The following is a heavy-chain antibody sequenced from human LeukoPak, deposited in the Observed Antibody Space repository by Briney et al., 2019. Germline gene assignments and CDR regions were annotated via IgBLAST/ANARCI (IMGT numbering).Heavy chain of an antibody. V-gene: IGHV4-38-2*02. J-gene: IGHJ4*02. CDR3: ARVADIVFDY. Sequence: SETLSPTCTVSGYSISSDYHWGWIRQPPGKGLEWIGSIYHSGSTYYNPSLKSRATISVDTPKNQFSLKLSSVTAADTAVYYCARVADIVFDYWGQGTLVTVSS. CDR1: GYSISSDYH. D-gene: IGHD3-16*02. CDR2: IYHSGST.